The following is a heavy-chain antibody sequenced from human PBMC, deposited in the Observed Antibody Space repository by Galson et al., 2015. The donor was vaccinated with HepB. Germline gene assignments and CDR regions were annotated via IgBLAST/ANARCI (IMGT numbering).Heavy chain of an antibody. J-gene: IGHJ3*02. CDR3: AKIALVWSSSSGAFDI. V-gene: IGHV3-30*18. CDR2: ISYDGSNK. Sequence: FLRLSCAASGFTFSNYGMHWVRQAPGKGLEWVAVISYDGSNKYYADSVKGRFTISRDNSKNTLYLQMNSLRAEETAVYYCAKIALVWSSSSGAFDIWGQGTMVTVSS. CDR1: GFTFSNYG. D-gene: IGHD6-13*01.